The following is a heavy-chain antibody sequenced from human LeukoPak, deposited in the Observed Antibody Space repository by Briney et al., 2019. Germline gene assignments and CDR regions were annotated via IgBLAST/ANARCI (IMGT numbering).Heavy chain of an antibody. Sequence: GGCLRPAWPAAGSTATSKSTSWDRQAQGNLIGWDSVIFSGGTIYYADSVKGRFTISRDNSKNTLYLQINNLRAEDTAVYYCARGAIPAVLYYFDYWGQGSLVTVSS. CDR2: IFSGGTI. V-gene: IGHV3-66*01. J-gene: IGHJ4*02. CDR1: GSTATSKS. D-gene: IGHD2-2*02. CDR3: ARGAIPAVLYYFDY.